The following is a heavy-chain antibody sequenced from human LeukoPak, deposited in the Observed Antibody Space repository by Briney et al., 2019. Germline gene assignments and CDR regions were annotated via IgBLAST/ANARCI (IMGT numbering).Heavy chain of an antibody. CDR2: ISAYNGNT. Sequence: ASVKVSCKTSGYTFSSYGVSWVRQAPGQGPEWMGWISAYNGNTNYAKKLQGRLTLTIDTSTSTVYMELRRLRSDDTAIYYCASPRGSRGTYDFWSGYDNYFDPWGQGTLVTVSS. CDR3: ASPRGSRGTYDFWSGYDNYFDP. V-gene: IGHV1-18*01. J-gene: IGHJ5*02. D-gene: IGHD3-3*01. CDR1: GYTFSSYG.